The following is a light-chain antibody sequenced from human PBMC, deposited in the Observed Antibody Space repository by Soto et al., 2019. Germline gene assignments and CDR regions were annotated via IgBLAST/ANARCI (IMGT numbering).Light chain of an antibody. J-gene: IGLJ1*01. CDR3: YSYAGTYTSL. V-gene: IGLV2-11*01. CDR1: TSDVGGYDY. Sequence: QSALTQPRSVSGSPGQSVTISCSGSTSDVGGYDYVSWYQQHPGKVPKLLIYDVSKRPAGVPDRFSGSRSGNTASLTISGLQAEDEADYYCYSYAGTYTSLFGSGTTLTVL. CDR2: DVS.